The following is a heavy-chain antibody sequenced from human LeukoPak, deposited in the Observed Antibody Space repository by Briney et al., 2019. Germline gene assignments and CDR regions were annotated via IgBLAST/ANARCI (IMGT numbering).Heavy chain of an antibody. V-gene: IGHV1-18*01. CDR3: ACDIRGEIALEVETDAFDM. D-gene: IGHD5-24*01. CDR1: GYTFTSNG. CDR2: ISANNGDT. Sequence: ASMKVSCKASGYTFTSNGISWVRQAPGQGLEWMGWISANNGDTNYAQKFQGRVTMTTDTSTSTTYMELRSLRSDDTAVYYWACDIRGEIALEVETDAFDMWSQGTMVTVSS. J-gene: IGHJ3*02.